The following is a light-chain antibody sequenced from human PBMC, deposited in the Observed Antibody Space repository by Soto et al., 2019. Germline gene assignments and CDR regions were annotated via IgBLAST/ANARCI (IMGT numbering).Light chain of an antibody. V-gene: IGKV3-15*01. Sequence: EIVMTQSPATLSVSPGERATLSCRASQSVSSNLAWYQQKPGQAPRLLIYGASTRATAIPARFSGGGSGTEFTLTISSLQSEDFAVYYCQQYNNWPPTWTFGQGTKVEIK. J-gene: IGKJ1*01. CDR2: GAS. CDR1: QSVSSN. CDR3: QQYNNWPPTWT.